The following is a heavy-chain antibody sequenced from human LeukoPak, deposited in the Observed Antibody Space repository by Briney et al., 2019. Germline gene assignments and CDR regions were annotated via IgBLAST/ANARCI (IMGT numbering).Heavy chain of an antibody. CDR3: ARNTVGAADFDY. CDR2: IWYDGTNK. CDR1: GFTLSSYG. Sequence: GGSLRLSCAASGFTLSSYGMHWVRQAPGKGLEWVAVIWYDGTNKYYADSVKGRFTISRDNSENTLYLQMNSLRAEDTAVYYCARNTVGAADFDYWGQGTLVTVSS. V-gene: IGHV3-33*01. J-gene: IGHJ4*02. D-gene: IGHD2-15*01.